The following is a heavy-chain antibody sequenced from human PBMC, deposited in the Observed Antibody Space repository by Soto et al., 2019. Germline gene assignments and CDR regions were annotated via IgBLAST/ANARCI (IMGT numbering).Heavy chain of an antibody. Sequence: GGSLRPSCAASGFTFSGSAMHWVRQASGKGLEWVGRIRSKANSYATAYAASVKGRFTISRDDSKNTAYLQMNSPKAEDTAVYYCTRVGPNLDPWGQGTLVTVSS. V-gene: IGHV3-73*01. CDR3: TRVGPNLDP. D-gene: IGHD1-26*01. J-gene: IGHJ5*02. CDR1: GFTFSGSA. CDR2: IRSKANSYAT.